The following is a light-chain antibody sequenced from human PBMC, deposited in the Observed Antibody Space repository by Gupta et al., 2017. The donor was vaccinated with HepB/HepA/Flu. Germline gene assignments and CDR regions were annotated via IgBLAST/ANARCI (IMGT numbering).Light chain of an antibody. J-gene: IGKJ5*01. CDR3: LQDGSSPIT. Sequence: EIVLTQSPGTLSLSPGERATLSCRASQSVSSSYLAWYQQKPGQAPRLLIYGASSRATGIPDRFSGSGSGTDFTLTISRLDPEDFAVYYCLQDGSSPITFGQGTRLEIK. V-gene: IGKV3-20*01. CDR1: QSVSSSY. CDR2: GAS.